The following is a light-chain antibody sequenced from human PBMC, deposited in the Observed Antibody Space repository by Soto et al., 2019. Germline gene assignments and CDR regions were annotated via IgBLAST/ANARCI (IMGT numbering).Light chain of an antibody. CDR2: GAS. V-gene: IGKV3-15*01. Sequence: EIVMTQSPATLSVSPGETVTFSCRASRSVSNRLAWYQHKPGQAPRLLISGASNGATGIPPKFSGSGSGTEFTLTISRLQSEDFAVYYCQKYNNWPPWTFGQGTKVDIK. J-gene: IGKJ1*01. CDR1: RSVSNR. CDR3: QKYNNWPPWT.